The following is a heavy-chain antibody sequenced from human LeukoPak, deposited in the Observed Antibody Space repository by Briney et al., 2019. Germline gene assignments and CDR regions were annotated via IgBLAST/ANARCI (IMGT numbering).Heavy chain of an antibody. V-gene: IGHV1-2*06. J-gene: IGHJ4*02. CDR2: INPNSGGT. Sequence: ASVKVSCKASGYTFTGYYMHWVRQAPGQGLEWMGRINPNSGGTNYAQKFQGRVTMTRDTSISTAYMELSRLRSGDTAVYYCARALYSSGWYVIDYWGQGTLVTVSS. CDR3: ARALYSSGWYVIDY. CDR1: GYTFTGYY. D-gene: IGHD6-19*01.